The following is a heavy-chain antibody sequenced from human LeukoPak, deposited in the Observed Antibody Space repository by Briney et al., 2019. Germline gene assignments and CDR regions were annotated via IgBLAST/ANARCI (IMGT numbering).Heavy chain of an antibody. V-gene: IGHV1-18*01. D-gene: IGHD4-17*01. CDR3: AREKPYGDLDY. Sequence: ASVKVSCKASGYTFASYGISWVRQAPGQGLEWMGWISAYNGNTNYAQKLQGRVTMTTDASTSTAYMELRSLRSDDTAVYYCAREKPYGDLDYWGQGTLVTVSS. CDR2: ISAYNGNT. J-gene: IGHJ4*02. CDR1: GYTFASYG.